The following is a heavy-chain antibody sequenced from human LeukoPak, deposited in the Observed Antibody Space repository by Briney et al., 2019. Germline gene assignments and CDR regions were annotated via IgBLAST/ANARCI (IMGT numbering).Heavy chain of an antibody. CDR3: ARGRQPDC. CDR1: GFTFSDYC. CDR2: ISSGSSYT. J-gene: IGHJ4*02. V-gene: IGHV3-11*05. D-gene: IGHD2-2*01. Sequence: GGSRRLSCAASGFTFSDYCMSWVRQAPGKGLEWVSYISSGSSYTNNADSVKGRFTISRDNAKNSLYLQMNSLRAEDTTVYYCARGRQPDCWGQGTLVTVSS.